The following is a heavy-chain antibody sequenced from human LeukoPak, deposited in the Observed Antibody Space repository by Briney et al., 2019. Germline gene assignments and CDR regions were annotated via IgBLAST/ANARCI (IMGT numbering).Heavy chain of an antibody. Sequence: PGGSLRLSCAASGFTFSDYYMSWIRQAPGKGLEWVSYISSSGSTIYYADSVKGRFTVSRDNAKNSLYLQMSSLRVEDTAIYYCARGSFVRPNWFDPWGQGTLVTVSS. CDR1: GFTFSDYY. V-gene: IGHV3-11*04. D-gene: IGHD3-3*02. CDR3: ARGSFVRPNWFDP. CDR2: ISSSGSTI. J-gene: IGHJ5*02.